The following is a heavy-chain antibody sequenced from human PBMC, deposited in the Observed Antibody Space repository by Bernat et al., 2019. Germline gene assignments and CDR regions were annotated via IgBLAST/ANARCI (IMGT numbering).Heavy chain of an antibody. Sequence: QLQLQESGPGLVKPSETLSLTCTVSGGSISSSSYYWGWIRQPPGKGLEWIGSIYSSGSTYYNPSLQSRVTISVDTSKNHFTLNLSYVTAAEAAVYYCAGQPDTANFDYWGQGTLVTVSS. CDR3: AGQPDTANFDY. D-gene: IGHD5-18*01. J-gene: IGHJ4*02. CDR2: IYSSGST. CDR1: GGSISSSSYY. V-gene: IGHV4-39*01.